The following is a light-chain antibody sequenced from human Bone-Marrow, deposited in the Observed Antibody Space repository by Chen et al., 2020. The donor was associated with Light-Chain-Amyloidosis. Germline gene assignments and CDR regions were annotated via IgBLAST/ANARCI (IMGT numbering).Light chain of an antibody. J-gene: IGKJ1*01. CDR1: ERISSW. CDR3: QQYNTHATWT. CDR2: KAS. Sequence: DIQMTQSPSTLSASVGDRVTITCRSSERISSWLAWYQQNPGKAPKLLIYKASDLESGVPSRFSGSGSGTDFTLTINNLQPDDFAVYYCQQYNTHATWTFGPGTKVEMK. V-gene: IGKV1-5*03.